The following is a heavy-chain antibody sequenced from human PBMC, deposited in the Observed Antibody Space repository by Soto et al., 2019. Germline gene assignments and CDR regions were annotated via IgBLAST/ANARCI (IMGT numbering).Heavy chain of an antibody. Sequence: SETLSLTCAVSGGSVESSSCWSWVRQAPGKGLEWIGEIYHSGTFNYNPSLASRVSVSVDKSTNQFSLNLNSVTAADTAVYYCVRSVPAATWAYNGMDVWGKGTKVTVSS. J-gene: IGHJ6*04. CDR3: VRSVPAATWAYNGMDV. CDR2: IYHSGTF. D-gene: IGHD2-15*01. V-gene: IGHV4-4*02. CDR1: GGSVESSSC.